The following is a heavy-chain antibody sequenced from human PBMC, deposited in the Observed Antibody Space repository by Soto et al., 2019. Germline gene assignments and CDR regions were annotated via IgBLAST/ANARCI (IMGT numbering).Heavy chain of an antibody. CDR2: IYYSGST. D-gene: IGHD6-13*01. Sequence: QLQLQESGPGLVKPSETLSLTCTVSGGSISSSSYYWGWIRQPPGKGLEWIGRIYYSGSTYYNPSLKSRVTISVDTSKNQFSLKLSSVTAADTAVYYCASHRYSSSWYVFDYWGQGTLVTVSS. V-gene: IGHV4-39*01. CDR1: GGSISSSSYY. J-gene: IGHJ4*02. CDR3: ASHRYSSSWYVFDY.